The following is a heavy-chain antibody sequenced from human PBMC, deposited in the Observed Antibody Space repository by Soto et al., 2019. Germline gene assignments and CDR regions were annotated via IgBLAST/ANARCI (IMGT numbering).Heavy chain of an antibody. CDR2: ISAYNGNT. D-gene: IGHD3-10*01. CDR1: GYTFTSYG. Sequence: ASVKVSCKASGYTFTSYGISWVRQAPGQGLEWMGWISAYNGNTNYAQKLQGRVTMTTDTSTSTAYMELRSLRSDDTAVYYCARESARNYYGSGSYYKYYFDYWGQGTRVTVSS. J-gene: IGHJ4*02. CDR3: ARESARNYYGSGSYYKYYFDY. V-gene: IGHV1-18*01.